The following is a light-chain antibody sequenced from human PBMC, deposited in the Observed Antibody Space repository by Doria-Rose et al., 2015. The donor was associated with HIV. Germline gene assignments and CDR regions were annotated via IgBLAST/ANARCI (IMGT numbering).Light chain of an antibody. CDR3: QQYGTSRGT. V-gene: IGKV3-20*01. CDR2: DAS. Sequence: DIVMPQSPGNLPLSPGERATLSCRASQRVKSSYLAWYQQKPGQAPRLLIYDASTRATGIPDRFSGSGSGTDFTLTISRLEPEDVAVYYCQQYGTSRGTFGQGTRLEIK. J-gene: IGKJ5*01. CDR1: QRVKSSY.